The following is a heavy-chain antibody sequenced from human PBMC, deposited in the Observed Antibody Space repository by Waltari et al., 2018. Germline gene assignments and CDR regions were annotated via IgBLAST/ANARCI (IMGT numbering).Heavy chain of an antibody. Sequence: EVQLVESGGGLVKPGGSLRLSCAASGFTFSSYSMNGVRQAPGKGLEWFSSISSSSSYIYYADSVKGRFTISRDNAKNSLYLQMNSLRAEDTAVYYCARGGGSRDYDYWGQGTLVTVSS. CDR1: GFTFSSYS. CDR3: ARGGGSRDYDY. D-gene: IGHD1-26*01. V-gene: IGHV3-21*01. J-gene: IGHJ4*02. CDR2: ISSSSSYI.